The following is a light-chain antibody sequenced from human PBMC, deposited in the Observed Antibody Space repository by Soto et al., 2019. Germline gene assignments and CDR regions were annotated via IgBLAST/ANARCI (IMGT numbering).Light chain of an antibody. CDR2: EAS. CDR1: QNIGRA. J-gene: IGKJ2*01. Sequence: EIVVMQSPATLSVSPGESVTLSCRASQNIGRALAWYLQKPGQVPRLLISEASNRATGIPGRFSGTGSGTEFTLTSHSLQSEDFAVYYCHHYTIWPPYTFGQGTKLEIK. V-gene: IGKV3D-15*01. CDR3: HHYTIWPPYT.